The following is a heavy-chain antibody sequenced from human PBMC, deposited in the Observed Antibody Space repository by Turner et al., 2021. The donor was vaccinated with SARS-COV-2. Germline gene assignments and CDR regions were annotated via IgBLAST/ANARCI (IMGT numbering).Heavy chain of an antibody. CDR2: ISGSGGST. V-gene: IGHV3-23*01. J-gene: IGHJ4*02. CDR3: AKADRIMIVVVITLFDY. D-gene: IGHD3-22*01. Sequence: EVQLLQSGGGVVQPVGFLRLSSAACGFTFSSYAKSWVTQAAGKGVEWVSAISGSGGSTYYADSVKSRITISRDNSKNTLYLQMNSLRAEDTAVYYCAKADRIMIVVVITLFDYWGQGTLVTVSS. CDR1: GFTFSSYA.